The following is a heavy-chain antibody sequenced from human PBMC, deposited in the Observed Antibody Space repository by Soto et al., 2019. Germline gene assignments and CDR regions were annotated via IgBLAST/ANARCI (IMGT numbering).Heavy chain of an antibody. CDR3: AHLYSDFWSGYYWFDR. CDR1: GFSLSTSGVG. D-gene: IGHD3-3*01. J-gene: IGHJ5*02. Sequence: QITLKESGPTLVKPTQTLTLTCTFSGFSLSTSGVGVGWIRQPPGKALEWLVLIYWNDDKRYSPSLKSRLTINKDTSKNQVVHRMTNMDTVDTATYCFAHLYSDFWSGYYWFDRWGQGTLGAFSS. CDR2: IYWNDDK. V-gene: IGHV2-5*01.